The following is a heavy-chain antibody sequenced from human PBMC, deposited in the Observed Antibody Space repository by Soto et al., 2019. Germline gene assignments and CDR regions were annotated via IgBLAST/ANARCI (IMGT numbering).Heavy chain of an antibody. CDR1: GGSISSSSYY. CDR3: ARQGGYGDYVGHFFDY. D-gene: IGHD4-17*01. V-gene: IGHV4-39*01. J-gene: IGHJ4*02. Sequence: QLQLQESGPGLVKPSETLSLTCTVSGGSISSSSYYWGWMRQPPGKGLEWLGCIYYSGSPYYNPTVKSRVTISVDTSKNQFSRKLSSVTAADTAVYYCARQGGYGDYVGHFFDYWGQGTLVTVSS. CDR2: IYYSGSP.